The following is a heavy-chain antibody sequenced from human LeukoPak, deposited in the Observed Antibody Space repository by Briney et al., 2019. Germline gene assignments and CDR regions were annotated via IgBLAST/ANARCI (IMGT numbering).Heavy chain of an antibody. CDR2: IYHSGST. Sequence: KASETLSLTCAVSGGSISSSNWWSWVRRPPGKWLEWIGEIYHSGSTNYNPSLKSRVTISVDKSQNQFSLKLSSVTAADTAVYYCARLTRRSGNYFENWGQGTLVTVSS. D-gene: IGHD1-1*01. CDR1: GGSISSSNW. J-gene: IGHJ4*02. CDR3: ARLTRRSGNYFEN. V-gene: IGHV4-4*02.